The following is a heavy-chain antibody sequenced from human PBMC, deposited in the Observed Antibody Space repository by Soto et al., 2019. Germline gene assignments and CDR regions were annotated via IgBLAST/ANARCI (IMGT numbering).Heavy chain of an antibody. CDR3: SRSSSPPVNWFDP. D-gene: IGHD6-13*01. V-gene: IGHV3-23*01. J-gene: IGHJ5*02. CDR1: GFTFSSYA. Sequence: GGSLRLSCAASGFTFSSYAMSWVRQAPGKGLEWVSSISGSGGSTYYADSVKGRFTISRDNSKNTLYLQMNSLRAEDTAVYYCSRSSSPPVNWFDPWGQGTLATVSS. CDR2: ISGSGGST.